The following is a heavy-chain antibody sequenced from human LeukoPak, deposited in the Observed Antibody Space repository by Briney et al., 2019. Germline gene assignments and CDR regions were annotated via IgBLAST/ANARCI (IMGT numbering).Heavy chain of an antibody. CDR2: ISSDGTNK. D-gene: IGHD3-22*01. V-gene: IGHV3-30-3*01. CDR3: ARDRYDSSGKALYYFDY. CDR1: GFTFGGYA. J-gene: IGHJ4*02. Sequence: GRSLRLSCAASGFTFGGYAMHWVRQAPGKGLEWVAVISSDGTNKYNADSAKGRFTISRDNSKNTLYLQMNSLRAEDTAVYYCARDRYDSSGKALYYFDYWGQGTLVTVSS.